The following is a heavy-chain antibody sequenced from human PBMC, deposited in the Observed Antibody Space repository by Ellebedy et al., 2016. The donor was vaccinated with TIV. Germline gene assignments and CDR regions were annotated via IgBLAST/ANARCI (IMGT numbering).Heavy chain of an antibody. D-gene: IGHD2-2*01. CDR3: ARGGGDIVVVPAAI. J-gene: IGHJ4*02. V-gene: IGHV1-2*02. Sequence: AASVTVSCKASGYTFTGYYMHWVRQAPGQGLEWMGWINPNSGGTNYAQKFQGRVTMTRDTSLSTAYMELSRLRSDDTAVYYCARGGGDIVVVPAAIWGQGTLVTVSS. CDR1: GYTFTGYY. CDR2: INPNSGGT.